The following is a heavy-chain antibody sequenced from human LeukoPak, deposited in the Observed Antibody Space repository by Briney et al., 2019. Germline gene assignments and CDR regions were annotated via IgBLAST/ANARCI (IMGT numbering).Heavy chain of an antibody. D-gene: IGHD3-22*01. J-gene: IGHJ4*02. CDR2: IYDSGST. Sequence: PSETLPLTCTVSGGSISSYYWSWVRQPPGKGLEWIGCIYDSGSTKYNPSLKSRVTISLDTSKNQFSLKLSSVTAADTALYYCVRNRHYYDSGLGYWGQGTLVTVSS. V-gene: IGHV4-59*01. CDR1: GGSISSYY. CDR3: VRNRHYYDSGLGY.